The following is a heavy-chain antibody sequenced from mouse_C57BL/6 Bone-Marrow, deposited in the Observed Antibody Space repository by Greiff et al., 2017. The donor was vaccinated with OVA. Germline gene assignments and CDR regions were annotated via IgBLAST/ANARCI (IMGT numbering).Heavy chain of an antibody. V-gene: IGHV1-15*01. D-gene: IGHD1-1*01. CDR2: IDPETGGT. CDR1: GYTFTDYE. J-gene: IGHJ2*01. Sequence: QVQLQQSGAELVRPGASVTLSCKASGYTFTDYEMHWVKQTPVHGLEWIGAIDPETGGTAYNQKFKGKAILTADKSSSTAYIELRSLTSEDSAVYYCTRREYDDGSSYDYFDCWGQGTTLTVSS. CDR3: TRREYDDGSSYDYFDC.